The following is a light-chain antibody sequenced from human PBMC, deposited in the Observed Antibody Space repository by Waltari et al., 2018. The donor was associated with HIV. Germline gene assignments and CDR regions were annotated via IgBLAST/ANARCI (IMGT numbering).Light chain of an antibody. CDR3: QQYNSYPRT. Sequence: DIQMTQSPSTLSASVRDRVTITCRASQSISSWLAWYQQKPGKAPQLLISKASSLESGVPSRFSGSGSGTEFTLTISRLQPDDFATYYCQQYNSYPRTFGQGTKVEIK. V-gene: IGKV1-5*03. CDR1: QSISSW. CDR2: KAS. J-gene: IGKJ1*01.